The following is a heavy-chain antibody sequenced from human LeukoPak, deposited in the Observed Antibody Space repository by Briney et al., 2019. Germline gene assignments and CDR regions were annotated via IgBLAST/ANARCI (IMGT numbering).Heavy chain of an antibody. Sequence: SGTLSLTCTVSGGSISSSSYYWGWIRQPPGKGLEWIGSIYYSGSTYYNPSLKSRVTISVDTSKNQFSLKLSSVTAADTAVYYCARPRGVVVVAATMWFDPWGQGTLVTVSS. CDR1: GGSISSSSYY. V-gene: IGHV4-39*01. J-gene: IGHJ5*02. CDR2: IYYSGST. D-gene: IGHD2-15*01. CDR3: ARPRGVVVVAATMWFDP.